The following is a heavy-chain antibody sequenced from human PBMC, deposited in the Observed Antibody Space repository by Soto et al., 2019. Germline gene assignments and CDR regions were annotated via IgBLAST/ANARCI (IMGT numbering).Heavy chain of an antibody. J-gene: IGHJ4*02. CDR1: GGSISSSSYY. D-gene: IGHD5-18*01. CDR2: IYYSGST. V-gene: IGHV4-39*01. Sequence: QLQLQESGPGLVKPSETLSLTCTVSGGSISSSSYYWGWIRQPPGKGLEWIGSIYYSGSTYYNPSLKSRVTISVDTSKNQFSLKLSSVTAADTAVYYCARYTAMTPWAFDYWGQGTLVTVSS. CDR3: ARYTAMTPWAFDY.